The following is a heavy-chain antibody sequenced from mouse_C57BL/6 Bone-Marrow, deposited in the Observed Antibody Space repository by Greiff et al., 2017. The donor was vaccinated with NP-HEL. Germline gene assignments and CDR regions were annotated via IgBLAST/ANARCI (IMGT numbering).Heavy chain of an antibody. V-gene: IGHV5-12*01. CDR1: GFTFSDYY. CDR2: ISNGGGST. Sequence: EVQGVESGGGLVQPGGSLKLSCAASGFTFSDYYMYWVRQTPEKRLEWVAYISNGGGSTYYPDTVKGRFTISRDNAKNTLNLQMSRLKSEDTAMYYCARRPQGYFDVWGTGTTVTVSS. CDR3: ARRPQGYFDV. J-gene: IGHJ1*03.